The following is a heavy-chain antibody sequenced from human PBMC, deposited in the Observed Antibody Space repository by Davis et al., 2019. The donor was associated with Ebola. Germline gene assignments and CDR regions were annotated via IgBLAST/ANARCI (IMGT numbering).Heavy chain of an antibody. D-gene: IGHD2-2*01. CDR2: INEDGSDR. J-gene: IGHJ4*02. CDR3: TSGASCPH. V-gene: IGHV3-7*03. Sequence: GESLKISCAASGFTFSSYAMSWVRQAPGKGLEWVALINEDGSDRYYVDSVKGRFTISSDNAKNSLYLQMNSLRADDTAVYYCTSGASCPHWGQGTLVTVSS. CDR1: GFTFSSYA.